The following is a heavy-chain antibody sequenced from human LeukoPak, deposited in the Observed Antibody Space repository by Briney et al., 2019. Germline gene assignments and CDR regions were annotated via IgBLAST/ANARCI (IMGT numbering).Heavy chain of an antibody. Sequence: SETLSLTCTVSGGSISSYYWSWIRQPPGKGLEWIGYIYYSGSTNYNPSLKSRVTISVDTSKNQFSLKLSSVTAADTAVYYCARDGFLEGYNWFDPWGQGTLVTVSS. CDR3: ARDGFLEGYNWFDP. CDR2: IYYSGST. CDR1: GGSISSYY. J-gene: IGHJ5*02. D-gene: IGHD3-3*01. V-gene: IGHV4-59*01.